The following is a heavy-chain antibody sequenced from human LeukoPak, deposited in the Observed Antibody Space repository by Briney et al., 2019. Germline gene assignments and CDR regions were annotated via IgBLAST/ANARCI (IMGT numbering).Heavy chain of an antibody. CDR2: FSSSGITR. CDR1: GFTVSDYD. J-gene: IGHJ4*02. Sequence: GGSLRLSCATSGFTVSDYDMSWIRQAPGKGLEWVSYFSSSGITRYYADSVKGRFTISRDNAKNSLYLQMNSLRAEDTAVYYCARAQGGLLDYWGQGTLVTVSS. CDR3: ARAQGGLLDY. V-gene: IGHV3-11*04. D-gene: IGHD1-26*01.